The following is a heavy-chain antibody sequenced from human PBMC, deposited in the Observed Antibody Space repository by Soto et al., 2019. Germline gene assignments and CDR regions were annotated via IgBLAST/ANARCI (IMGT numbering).Heavy chain of an antibody. V-gene: IGHV4-34*01. CDR1: GGSFSGYY. CDR2: INHSRST. Sequence: SETLSLTCAVYGGSFSGYYWSWIRQPPGKGLEWIGEINHSRSTNYNPSLKSRVTISVDTSKNQFSLKLSSVTAADTAVYYCARKGGKQWLSNYGMDVWGQGTTVTVSS. CDR3: ARKGGKQWLSNYGMDV. J-gene: IGHJ6*02. D-gene: IGHD6-19*01.